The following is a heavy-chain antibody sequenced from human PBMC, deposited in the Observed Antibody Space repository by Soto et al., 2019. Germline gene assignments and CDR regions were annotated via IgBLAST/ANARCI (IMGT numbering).Heavy chain of an antibody. D-gene: IGHD3-10*01. CDR3: ARDGGGSGSYYYGMDV. CDR2: IYHSGST. Sequence: SETLSLTCAVSGGSISSGGYSWSWIRQPPGKGLEWIGYIYHSGSTYYNPSLKSRVTISVDRSKNQFSLKLSSVTAADTAVYYCARDGGGSGSYYYGMDVWGQGTTVTVSS. V-gene: IGHV4-30-2*01. J-gene: IGHJ6*02. CDR1: GGSISSGGYS.